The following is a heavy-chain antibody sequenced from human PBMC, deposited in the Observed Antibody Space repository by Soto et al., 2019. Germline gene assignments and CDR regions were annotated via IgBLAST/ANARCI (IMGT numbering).Heavy chain of an antibody. CDR2: FDPEDGKT. D-gene: IGHD3-3*01. CDR1: GCTLTELS. V-gene: IGHV1-24*01. CDR3: ATGHLRITIFGVVTPKYFQH. Sequence: ASVKVSCKVSGCTLTELSMHWVRQAPGKGLEWMGGFDPEDGKTIYAQKFQGRVTMTEDTSTDTAYMELSSLRSEDTAVYYCATGHLRITIFGVVTPKYFQHWGQGTLVTVSS. J-gene: IGHJ1*01.